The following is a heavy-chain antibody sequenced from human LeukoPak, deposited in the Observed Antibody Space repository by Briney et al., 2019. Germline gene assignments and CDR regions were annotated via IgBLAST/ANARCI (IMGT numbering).Heavy chain of an antibody. CDR1: EFIFHDYA. CDR3: ARDSGNYLDAFDI. Sequence: PGGSLRLSCEASEFIFHDYAIHWVRQAPGKGLEWVSGISWNSGKIAYADSVKGRFTISRDNAKNSLYLQMNSLRAEDTAVYYCARDSGNYLDAFDIWGQGTMVTVSS. CDR2: ISWNSGKI. J-gene: IGHJ3*02. V-gene: IGHV3-9*01. D-gene: IGHD1-7*01.